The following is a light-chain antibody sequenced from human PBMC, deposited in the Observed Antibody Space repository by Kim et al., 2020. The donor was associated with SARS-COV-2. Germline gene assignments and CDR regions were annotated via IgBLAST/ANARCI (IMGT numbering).Light chain of an antibody. CDR2: GAS. J-gene: IGKJ1*01. CDR3: QQYGSSPWT. V-gene: IGKV3-20*01. Sequence: EIVLTQSPGNLSLSPGERATLSCRASQSVSSSYLAWYQQKPGQAPRLLIYGASSRATGIPDRFSGSGSGTDLTLTISRLDPEDFAVYYCQQYGSSPWTFGQWTKVEIK. CDR1: QSVSSSY.